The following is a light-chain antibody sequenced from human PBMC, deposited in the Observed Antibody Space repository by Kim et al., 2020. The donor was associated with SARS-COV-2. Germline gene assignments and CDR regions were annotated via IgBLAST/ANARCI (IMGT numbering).Light chain of an antibody. CDR2: DVN. CDR1: SSDVGGYNY. V-gene: IGLV2-11*01. Sequence: QSALTQPRSVSGSPGQSVTISCTGTSSDVGGYNYVSWYQQHPGKAPKLIIYDVNKRPSGVPDRFSGSKSGNTASLTISGLQADDEADYYCCSYAGSYTFVFVSGTKVTVL. CDR3: CSYAGSYTFV. J-gene: IGLJ1*01.